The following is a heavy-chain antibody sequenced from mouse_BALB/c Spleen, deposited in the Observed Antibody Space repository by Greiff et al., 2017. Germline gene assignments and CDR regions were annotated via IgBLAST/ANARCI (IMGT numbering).Heavy chain of an antibody. Sequence: EVKLQESGGGLVQPGGSRKLSCAASGFTFSSFGMHWVRQAPEKGLEWVAYISSGSSTIYYADTVKGRFTISRDNPKNTLFLQMTSLRSEDTAMYYCARLYAMDYWGQGTSVTVSS. J-gene: IGHJ4*01. CDR1: GFTFSSFG. CDR2: ISSGSSTI. CDR3: ARLYAMDY. V-gene: IGHV5-17*02.